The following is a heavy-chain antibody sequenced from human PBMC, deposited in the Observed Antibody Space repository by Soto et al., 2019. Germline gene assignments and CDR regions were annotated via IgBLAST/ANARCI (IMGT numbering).Heavy chain of an antibody. Sequence: PGGSLRLSCAASGLTFSRYWMHWVRHAPGKGLVWVSHINTDGTNSNYADSVKGRFTISRDNAKSTLFLQMNSLRAEDTAVYYCARDLPAMVPLWGQGTLVTVSS. D-gene: IGHD5-18*01. CDR1: GLTFSRYW. V-gene: IGHV3-74*01. J-gene: IGHJ4*02. CDR3: ARDLPAMVPL. CDR2: INTDGTNS.